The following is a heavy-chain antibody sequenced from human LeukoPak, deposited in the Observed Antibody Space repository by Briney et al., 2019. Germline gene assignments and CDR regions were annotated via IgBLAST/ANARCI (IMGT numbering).Heavy chain of an antibody. CDR3: ARGLRPNYYGSGTDQGSFDY. J-gene: IGHJ4*02. V-gene: IGHV1-69*06. CDR2: IIPIFGTA. CDR1: GGTFSSYA. Sequence: GASVKVSCKASGGTFSSYAISWVRQAPGQGLEWMGGIIPIFGTANYAQKFQGRVTITADKSTSTAYMELSSLRSEDTAVYYCARGLRPNYYGSGTDQGSFDYWGQGTLVTVSS. D-gene: IGHD3-10*01.